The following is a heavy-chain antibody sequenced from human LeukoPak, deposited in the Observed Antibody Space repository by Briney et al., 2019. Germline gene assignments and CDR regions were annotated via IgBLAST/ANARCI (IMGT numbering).Heavy chain of an antibody. CDR2: ISIDGSST. CDR1: GFTFSSHW. D-gene: IGHD2-2*01. V-gene: IGHV3-74*01. J-gene: IGHJ4*02. CDR3: VRVSYCSSTSCYLPFDY. Sequence: PGGSLRLSCAASGFTFSSHWMHWVRQAPGKGLVWVSRISIDGSSTGYADSVKGRFTISRDNAKNTLYLQMNSLRAEDTAVYYCVRVSYCSSTSCYLPFDYWGQGTLVTVSS.